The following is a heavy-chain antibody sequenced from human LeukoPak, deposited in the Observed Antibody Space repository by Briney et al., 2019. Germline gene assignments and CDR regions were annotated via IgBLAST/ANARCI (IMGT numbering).Heavy chain of an antibody. J-gene: IGHJ4*02. CDR3: AKGGSYDRIDY. D-gene: IGHD1-26*01. Sequence: GGSLRLSCAASGFTFSSYSMNWVRQAPGKGLEWVSVISGSGGSTYYADSVKGRFTISRDYSKNTLYLQMNSLRAEDTAVYYCAKGGSYDRIDYWGQGTLVTVSS. CDR1: GFTFSSYS. CDR2: ISGSGGST. V-gene: IGHV3-23*01.